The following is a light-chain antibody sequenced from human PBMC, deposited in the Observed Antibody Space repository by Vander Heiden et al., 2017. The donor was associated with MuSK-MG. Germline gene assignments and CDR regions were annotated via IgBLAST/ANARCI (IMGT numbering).Light chain of an antibody. Sequence: DIQMTQSPSSLSASVGDRVTITCRASQSIRSYLNWYQQYPGKAPKLLINAASTLQSGVPSRFSGSGSGTNFSLTISIRQPEDFAPYYCQQSDSSPPLSFGGGTKVEIK. J-gene: IGKJ4*01. CDR1: QSIRSY. V-gene: IGKV1-39*01. CDR3: QQSDSSPPLS. CDR2: AAS.